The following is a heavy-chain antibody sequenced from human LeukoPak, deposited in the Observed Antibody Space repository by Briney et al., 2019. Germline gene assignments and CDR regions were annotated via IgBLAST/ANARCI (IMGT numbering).Heavy chain of an antibody. V-gene: IGHV3-23*01. Sequence: GGSLRLSCAASGFTFSSYAMTWVRQAPGKGLEWVSSINNGGTDTYYADSVKGRFTISRDNSKNTLYLQINSLSADDTAVYYCAAAVTTGKAEHYWGQGTLVTVSP. J-gene: IGHJ4*02. CDR3: AAAVTTGKAEHY. CDR2: INNGGTDT. D-gene: IGHD4-17*01. CDR1: GFTFSSYA.